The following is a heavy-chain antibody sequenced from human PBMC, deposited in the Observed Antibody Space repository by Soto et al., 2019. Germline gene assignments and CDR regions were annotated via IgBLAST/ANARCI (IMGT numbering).Heavy chain of an antibody. CDR3: ARGSGYSFDY. J-gene: IGHJ4*02. V-gene: IGHV4-31*03. CDR2: IYYSGST. D-gene: IGHD3-3*01. CDR1: GGSISSGGYY. Sequence: NPSETLSLSCTVSGGSISSGGYYWSWIRQHPGKGLEWIGYIYYSGSTYYNPSLKSRVTISVDTSKNQFSLKLSSVTAADTAVYYCARGSGYSFDYWGQGTLVTVSS.